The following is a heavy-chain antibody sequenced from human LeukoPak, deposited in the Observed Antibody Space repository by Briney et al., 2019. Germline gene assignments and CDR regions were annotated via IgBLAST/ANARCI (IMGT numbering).Heavy chain of an antibody. CDR2: IKQDGSEK. V-gene: IGHV3-7*01. J-gene: IGHJ3*02. CDR1: GFTFSSYW. CDR3: ARGIPVVTAYPDCDAFDI. D-gene: IGHD2-21*02. Sequence: PGGSLRLSCAASGFTFSSYWMSWVRQAPGKGLEWVANIKQDGSEKYYVDSVKGRFTISRDNAKNSLYPQMNSLRAEDTAVYYCARGIPVVTAYPDCDAFDIWGQGTMVTVSS.